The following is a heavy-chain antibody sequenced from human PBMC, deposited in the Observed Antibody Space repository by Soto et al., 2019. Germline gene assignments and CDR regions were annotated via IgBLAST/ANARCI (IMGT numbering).Heavy chain of an antibody. D-gene: IGHD4-17*01. J-gene: IGHJ3*01. CDR3: ARDLRGHYGP. CDR2: VSGSSSYI. CDR1: GFNFRNFN. V-gene: IGHV3-21*06. Sequence: GGSLRLSCEGSGFNFRNFNMIWVRQAPGKGLEWVSSVSGSSSYIYYADSVKGRFTVSRDNANNLVFLQMNGLRPEDTAMYYCARDLRGHYGPWGQGTMVT.